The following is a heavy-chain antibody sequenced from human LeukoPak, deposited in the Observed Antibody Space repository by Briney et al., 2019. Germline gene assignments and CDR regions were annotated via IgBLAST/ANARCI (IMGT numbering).Heavy chain of an antibody. Sequence: ASVKVSCKASGYTFTSYAMNWVRQAPGQGLEWMGWMNPNSGNTGYAQKFQGRVTMTRNTSISTAYMELSSLRSEDTAVYYCARRVGTTGMGYWGQGTLVTVSS. J-gene: IGHJ4*02. CDR3: ARRVGTTGMGY. V-gene: IGHV1-8*02. CDR2: MNPNSGNT. D-gene: IGHD1-7*01. CDR1: GYTFTSYA.